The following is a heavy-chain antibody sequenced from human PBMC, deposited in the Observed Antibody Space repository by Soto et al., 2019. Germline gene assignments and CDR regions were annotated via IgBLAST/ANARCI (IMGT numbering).Heavy chain of an antibody. Sequence: QVHLVESGGGVVQPGRSLRLSCADSGFTFSNNGMHWVRQAPGKGLEWMGVISYEGSEKYYAGSVKGRFTISRDNSKNTLYLQIDTLRAEDTAIYYCVKDKGAAAGFDYWGQGILVTVSS. CDR2: ISYEGSEK. V-gene: IGHV3-30*18. D-gene: IGHD6-13*01. J-gene: IGHJ4*02. CDR3: VKDKGAAAGFDY. CDR1: GFTFSNNG.